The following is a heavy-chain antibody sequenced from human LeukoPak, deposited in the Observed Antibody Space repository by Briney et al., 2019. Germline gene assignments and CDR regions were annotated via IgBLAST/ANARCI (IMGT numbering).Heavy chain of an antibody. V-gene: IGHV4-30-4*01. Sequence: PSETLSLTCTVSGGSISSGDYYWSWIRQPPGKDLEWIGYIYYSGSTYYNPSLKSRVTISVDTSKNQFSLKLSSVTAADTAVYYCARGTDYYDSSGYYQGYYFDYWGQGTLVTVSS. D-gene: IGHD3-22*01. CDR3: ARGTDYYDSSGYYQGYYFDY. J-gene: IGHJ4*02. CDR1: GGSISSGDYY. CDR2: IYYSGST.